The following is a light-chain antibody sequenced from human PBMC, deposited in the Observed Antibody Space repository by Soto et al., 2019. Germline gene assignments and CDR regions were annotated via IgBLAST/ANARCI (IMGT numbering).Light chain of an antibody. V-gene: IGLV2-14*03. Sequence: QSALTQPASVSGSPGQSIAVSCTGTSSDVGGYNHVSWYQQHPGKAPKLMIYDVGNRPSGVSDRFSGSKSGNTASLTISGLQAEDEADYYCSSYTSINTYVFGTGTKLTV. J-gene: IGLJ1*01. CDR2: DVG. CDR3: SSYTSINTYV. CDR1: SSDVGGYNH.